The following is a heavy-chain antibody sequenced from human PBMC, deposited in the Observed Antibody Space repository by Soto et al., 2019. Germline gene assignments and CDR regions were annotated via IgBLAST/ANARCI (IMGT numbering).Heavy chain of an antibody. CDR3: ARSGHTFGGVV. D-gene: IGHD3-16*01. CDR2: IHYSGSA. Sequence: LSLTCTVSGASMSDYFGSWIRQSPGKGLEHIGYIHYSGSANYNPSLKSRVTISLDRSNNRFSLRLSSVTAADTAIYYCARSGHTFGGVVWGQGILVTVSS. V-gene: IGHV4-59*13. CDR1: GASMSDYF. J-gene: IGHJ4*02.